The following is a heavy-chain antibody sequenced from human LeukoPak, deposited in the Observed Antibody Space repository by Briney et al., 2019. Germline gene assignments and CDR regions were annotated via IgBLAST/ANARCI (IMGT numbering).Heavy chain of an antibody. CDR2: IYYSGST. D-gene: IGHD3-3*01. Sequence: PSETLSLTCSVSDGSISGQYWTWIRQPPGKRLEWIGYIYYSGSTNYNPSLKSRVTISIDTSKNQFSLKVRSVTAADTAVYYCARVYDFWSGYSEGAFDIWGQGTMVTVSS. CDR3: ARVYDFWSGYSEGAFDI. V-gene: IGHV4-59*11. CDR1: DGSISGQY. J-gene: IGHJ3*02.